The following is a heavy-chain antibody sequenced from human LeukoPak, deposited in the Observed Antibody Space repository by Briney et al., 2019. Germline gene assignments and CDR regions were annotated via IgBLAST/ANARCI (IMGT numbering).Heavy chain of an antibody. CDR2: KYHSGST. CDR1: GYSISSGYY. Sequence: SETLSLTCAVSGYSISSGYYWGWLRQPPGKGLEWIGSKYHSGSTYYNPSLKSRVTISVDTSKNQFSLKLSPVTDADTAVYYCARDKTEITMVRGVYYYYVMDVWGKGTTVTVSS. V-gene: IGHV4-38-2*02. D-gene: IGHD3-10*01. J-gene: IGHJ6*04. CDR3: ARDKTEITMVRGVYYYYVMDV.